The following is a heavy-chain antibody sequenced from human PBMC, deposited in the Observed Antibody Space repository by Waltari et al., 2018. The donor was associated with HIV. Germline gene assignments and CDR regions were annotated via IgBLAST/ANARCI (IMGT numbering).Heavy chain of an antibody. J-gene: IGHJ4*02. V-gene: IGHV3-53*01. Sequence: EVQLVESGGGLIQPGGSLRLSCSASWFPVSRNYLLWVAQAPGKGLEWVSVIYSGGSTYYADSVKGRFTISRDNSKNTLYLQMNSLRAEDTAVYYCARGPCSGGSCYHDYWGQGTLVTVSS. CDR3: ARGPCSGGSCYHDY. D-gene: IGHD2-15*01. CDR2: IYSGGST. CDR1: WFPVSRNY.